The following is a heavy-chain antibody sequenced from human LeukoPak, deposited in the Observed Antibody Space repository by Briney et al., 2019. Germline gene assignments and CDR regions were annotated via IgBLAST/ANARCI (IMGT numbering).Heavy chain of an antibody. Sequence: SGNPALTRTVSCGSISSGGYYWSWIRQHPGEGLEWIGYIYYSGSTYYNPSLKSRVTISVDTSKNQFSLKLSSVTAADTAVYYCARVGYGLFDYWGQGTLVTVSS. CDR3: ARVGYGLFDY. CDR1: CGSISSGGYY. V-gene: IGHV4-31*03. CDR2: IYYSGST. D-gene: IGHD3-10*01. J-gene: IGHJ4*02.